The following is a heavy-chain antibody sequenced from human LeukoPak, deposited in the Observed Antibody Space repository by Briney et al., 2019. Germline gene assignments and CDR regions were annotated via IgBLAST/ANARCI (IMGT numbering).Heavy chain of an antibody. Sequence: PSETLSLTCAVYGGSFSGYYWSWIRQPPGKGLEWIGEINHSGSTNYNPSLKSRVTISVDTSKNQFSLKLSSVTDADTAVYYCARSATVRNYYYYYGMDVWGQGTTVTVSS. V-gene: IGHV4-34*01. CDR3: ARSATVRNYYYYYGMDV. J-gene: IGHJ6*02. CDR2: INHSGST. CDR1: GGSFSGYY. D-gene: IGHD4-17*01.